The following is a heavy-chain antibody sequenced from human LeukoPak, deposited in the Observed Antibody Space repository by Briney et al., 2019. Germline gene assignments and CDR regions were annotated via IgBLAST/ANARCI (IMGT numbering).Heavy chain of an antibody. D-gene: IGHD1-26*01. Sequence: SETLSLTCSVSGGSISSYCWSWIRQPAGKGLEWIGRIHTSGNTNYNPSLKSRVTISADKSKIQFSLKLSSVTAADTAVYYCARGLVGTTGEQNWFDPWGQGTLVTVSS. J-gene: IGHJ5*02. CDR1: GGSISSYC. CDR2: IHTSGNT. V-gene: IGHV4-4*07. CDR3: ARGLVGTTGEQNWFDP.